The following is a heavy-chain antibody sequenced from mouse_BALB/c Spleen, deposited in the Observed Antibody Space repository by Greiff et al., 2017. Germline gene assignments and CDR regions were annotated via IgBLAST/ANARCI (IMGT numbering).Heavy chain of an antibody. CDR2: IYPGNSDT. Sequence: VQLQQSGTVLARPGASVKMSCKASGYSFTSYWMHWVKQRPGQGLEWIGAIYPGNSDTSYNQKFKGKAKLTAVTSASTAYMELSSLTNEDSAVYYCTRGAYYGSLYFDYWGQGTTLTVSS. V-gene: IGHV1-5*01. CDR3: TRGAYYGSLYFDY. J-gene: IGHJ2*01. D-gene: IGHD1-1*01. CDR1: GYSFTSYW.